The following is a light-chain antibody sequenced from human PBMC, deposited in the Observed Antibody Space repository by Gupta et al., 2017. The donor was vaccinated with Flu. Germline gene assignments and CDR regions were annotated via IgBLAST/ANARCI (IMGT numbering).Light chain of an antibody. CDR2: FSD. J-gene: IGLJ3*02. CDR1: NSNIGSNT. Sequence: QPVLTSLPSASGTPGQRVNVASYGGNSNIGSNTVNWYQQLPVAAPKLIIYFSDQRPSGVPDRFSGSKSGTSASLAISGLQAEDEADYYCAVWDDSLRGPVFGGGTKMTVL. CDR3: AVWDDSLRGPV. V-gene: IGLV1-44*01.